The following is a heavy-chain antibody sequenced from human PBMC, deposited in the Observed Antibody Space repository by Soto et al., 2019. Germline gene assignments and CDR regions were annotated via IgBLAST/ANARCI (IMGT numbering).Heavy chain of an antibody. Sequence: GSLRLSCAASGFTCSSYDMSWVRQAPGKGLEWVSTILVGGSTHYPDSVKGRFTISRDNSKNTVFLQMNSLTAGDTAVYYCAKGPSLPWPYYFDYWGQGTLVTVSS. CDR2: ILVGGST. V-gene: IGHV3-23*01. J-gene: IGHJ4*02. CDR1: GFTCSSYD. CDR3: AKGPSLPWPYYFDY.